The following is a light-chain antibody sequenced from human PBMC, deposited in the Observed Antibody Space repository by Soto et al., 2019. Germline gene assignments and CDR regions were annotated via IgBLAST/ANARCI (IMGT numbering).Light chain of an antibody. CDR3: SSYVGSNNWV. Sequence: QSALTQPPSASGSPGQSVTISCTGTSSDVGGLNYVSWYQQHPDKAPKLLIYEVSKRPSGVPTRFSGSKSGNTASLTVSGLQAEDEADYYCSSYVGSNNWVFGGGTKLTVL. CDR2: EVS. CDR1: SSDVGGLNY. V-gene: IGLV2-8*01. J-gene: IGLJ2*01.